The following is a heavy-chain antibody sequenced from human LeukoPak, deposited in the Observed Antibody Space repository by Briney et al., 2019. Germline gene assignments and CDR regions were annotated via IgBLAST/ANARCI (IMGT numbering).Heavy chain of an antibody. Sequence: SETLSLTCTVSGGTISSYYWNWIRQPPGKGLEWIGYIHYSGSTKYNPSLKSRVTISVDTSKNQFSLKLSSVTAADTAVYYCARWYSSGWAFDYWGQRTLVTVSS. V-gene: IGHV4-59*08. CDR2: IHYSGST. CDR3: ARWYSSGWAFDY. D-gene: IGHD6-19*01. J-gene: IGHJ4*02. CDR1: GGTISSYY.